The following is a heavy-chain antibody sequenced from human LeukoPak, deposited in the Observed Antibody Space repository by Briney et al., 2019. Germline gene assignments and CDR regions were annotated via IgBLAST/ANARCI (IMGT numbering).Heavy chain of an antibody. D-gene: IGHD5-12*01. CDR2: ISFDGSNK. CDR3: ARVYGGYSGYDIDY. J-gene: IGHJ4*02. Sequence: PGRSLRLSCAASGFTFSRYAIHWVRQAPGKGLEWVAVISFDGSNKYYADSVKGRFTISRDNSKNTLYLQMSLRTDDTAVYFCARVYGGYSGYDIDYWGQGTLVTVSS. CDR1: GFTFSRYA. V-gene: IGHV3-30-3*01.